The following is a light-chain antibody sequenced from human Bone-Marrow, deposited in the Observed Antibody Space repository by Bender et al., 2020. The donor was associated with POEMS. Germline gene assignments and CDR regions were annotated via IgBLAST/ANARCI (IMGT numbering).Light chain of an antibody. CDR1: SSNIGAHA. CDR3: ISYTSSSTLV. V-gene: IGLV1-44*01. Sequence: QSVLTQPPSASGTPGQRVTISCSGGSSNIGAHAVNWYQHLPGTAPKFLIYGNNQRPSGVPDRFSASKSGNTASLTISGLQTEDEAEYYCISYTSSSTLVFGGGTRLTVL. J-gene: IGLJ2*01. CDR2: GNN.